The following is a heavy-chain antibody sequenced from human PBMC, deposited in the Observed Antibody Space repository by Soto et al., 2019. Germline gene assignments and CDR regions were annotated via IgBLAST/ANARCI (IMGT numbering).Heavy chain of an antibody. CDR2: ISGSGGST. V-gene: IGHV3-23*01. J-gene: IGHJ5*02. CDR3: AKNPAVVVVPAARAAIRKAISWFDP. D-gene: IGHD2-2*01. Sequence: GGSLRLSCAASGFTFSSYAMSWVRQAPGKGLEWVSAISGSGGSTYYADSVKGRFTISRDNSKNTLYLQMNSLRAEDTAVYYCAKNPAVVVVPAARAAIRKAISWFDPWGQGTLVTVSS. CDR1: GFTFSSYA.